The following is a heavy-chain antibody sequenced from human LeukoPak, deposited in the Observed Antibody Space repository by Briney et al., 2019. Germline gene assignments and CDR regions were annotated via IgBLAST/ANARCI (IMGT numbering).Heavy chain of an antibody. CDR3: ARDPTPTGCLLG. CDR2: IIPIFGTA. J-gene: IGHJ4*02. Sequence: SVKVSSKASVGTFSSYAISWVRQAPGQGLEWMGRIIPIFGTANYAQKFQGRVTITTDESTSTAYMELSSLRSEDTAMYYCARDPTPTGCLLGWGQGTLVTVSS. D-gene: IGHD1-14*01. V-gene: IGHV1-69*05. CDR1: VGTFSSYA.